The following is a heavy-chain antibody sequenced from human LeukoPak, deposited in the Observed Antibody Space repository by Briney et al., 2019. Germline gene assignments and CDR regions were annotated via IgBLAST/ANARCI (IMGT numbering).Heavy chain of an antibody. CDR2: INSDGSSI. V-gene: IGHV3-74*03. J-gene: IGHJ4*02. CDR1: GFTFSSYW. Sequence: GGSLRLSCAAPGFTFSSYWMHWVRQAPGKGLVWVSRINSDGSSITYADSVKGRFTISRDNAKNTLYLQMNSLRVEDTAVYYCAREGRVSGYDFDCWGQGTLVTVSS. D-gene: IGHD5-12*01. CDR3: AREGRVSGYDFDC.